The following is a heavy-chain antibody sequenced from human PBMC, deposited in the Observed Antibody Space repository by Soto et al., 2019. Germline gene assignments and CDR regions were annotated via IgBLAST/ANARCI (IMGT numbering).Heavy chain of an antibody. CDR2: ISHSGDT. CDR3: ARQMRGPIPDFGWLSPVTS. J-gene: IGHJ5*02. Sequence: QLRLLESGPGLVKPSGTLSLTCTVSGASITSYDVYWGWIRRPPRQGLEWIGTISHSGDTFYKPPLKSRLTTTLDSSTNQFSLRLTSVTAADAAVYFCARQMRGPIPDFGWLSPVTSWGQGTLVTVSS. D-gene: IGHD3-9*01. CDR1: GASITSYDVY. V-gene: IGHV4-39*01.